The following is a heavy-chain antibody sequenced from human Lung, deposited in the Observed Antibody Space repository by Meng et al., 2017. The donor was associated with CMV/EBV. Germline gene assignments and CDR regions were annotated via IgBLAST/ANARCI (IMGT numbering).Heavy chain of an antibody. V-gene: IGHV3-21*01. D-gene: IGHD2-2*01. CDR1: GFTFSTYR. CDR2: ISSSSSYI. Sequence: GESXKISCAASGFTFSTYRMNWVCQAPGKGLEWVSSISSSSSYIYYADSVKGRFTISRDNAKNSLYLQMNSLRAEDTAVYYCARVLGYCSSTSCASDYWGQGTLVTVSS. J-gene: IGHJ4*02. CDR3: ARVLGYCSSTSCASDY.